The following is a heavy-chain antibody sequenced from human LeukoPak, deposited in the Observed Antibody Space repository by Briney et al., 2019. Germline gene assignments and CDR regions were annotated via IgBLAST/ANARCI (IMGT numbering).Heavy chain of an antibody. D-gene: IGHD2-21*02. CDR1: GFAFSSYD. CDR3: ARVSDLCGGDCYSDY. CDR2: ISSSADTI. J-gene: IGHJ4*02. V-gene: IGHV3-48*03. Sequence: PGGSLRPSSEGSGFAFSSYDMGWVRQAPGKGREWVSDISSSADTIYNANSVKGRFAISRDNAKKSLYLQMNSLRAEYMAVYYCARVSDLCGGDCYSDYWGQGTRVTVSS.